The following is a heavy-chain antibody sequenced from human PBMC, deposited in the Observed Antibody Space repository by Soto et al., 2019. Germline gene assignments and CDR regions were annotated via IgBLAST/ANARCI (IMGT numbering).Heavy chain of an antibody. D-gene: IGHD6-13*01. CDR2: IKSKTDGGTT. CDR1: GFTFSNAW. CDR3: TTASGGSWGYYYGMDV. J-gene: IGHJ6*02. Sequence: GGSLRLSCAASGFTFSNAWMNWVRQAPGKGLEWVGRIKSKTDGGTTDYASPVKGRFTISRDDSKNTLYLQMNSLKTEDTAVYYCTTASGGSWGYYYGMDVWGQGTTVTVSS. V-gene: IGHV3-15*01.